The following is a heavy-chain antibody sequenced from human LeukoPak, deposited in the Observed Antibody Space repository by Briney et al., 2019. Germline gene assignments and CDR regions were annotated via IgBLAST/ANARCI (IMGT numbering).Heavy chain of an antibody. J-gene: IGHJ4*02. CDR2: IYYSGST. CDR3: ARGPSRWPVNYGDSYYFDY. CDR1: GGSISSGGYY. D-gene: IGHD4-17*01. Sequence: SQTLSLTCTVSGGSISSGGYYWSWIRQHPGKGLEWIGYIYYSGSTYYNPSLKSRVTISVDTSKNQFSLKLSSVTAADTAVYYCARGPSRWPVNYGDSYYFDYWGQGTLVTVSS. V-gene: IGHV4-31*03.